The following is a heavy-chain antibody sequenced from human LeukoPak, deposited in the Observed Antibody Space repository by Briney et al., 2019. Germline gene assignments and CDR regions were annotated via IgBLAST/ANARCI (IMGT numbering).Heavy chain of an antibody. CDR1: GFTFSSYA. CDR3: AREKTTVVIVPLDYFDY. J-gene: IGHJ4*02. D-gene: IGHD4-23*01. Sequence: PGGSLRLSCAASGFTFSSYAMSWVRQAPGKGLEWVSAISGSGGSTYYADSVKGRFTISRDNSKNTLYLQMNSLRAEDTAVYYCAREKTTVVIVPLDYFDYWGQGTLVTVSS. CDR2: ISGSGGST. V-gene: IGHV3-23*01.